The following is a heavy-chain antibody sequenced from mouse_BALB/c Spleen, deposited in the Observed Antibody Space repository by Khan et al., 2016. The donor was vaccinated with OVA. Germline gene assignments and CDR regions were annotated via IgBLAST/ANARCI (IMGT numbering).Heavy chain of an antibody. J-gene: IGHJ2*01. Sequence: VQLQQSGAELAKPGASVKMSCKASGYTFTTYWMHWVKQRPGQGLEWIGYVNPTSGYTDYNEKFKDRATLSADISSSTAYMQLSSLTSEDSAVYYCTRDRIDYWGQGTTLTVSS. CDR1: GYTFTTYW. CDR3: TRDRIDY. V-gene: IGHV1-7*01. CDR2: VNPTSGYT.